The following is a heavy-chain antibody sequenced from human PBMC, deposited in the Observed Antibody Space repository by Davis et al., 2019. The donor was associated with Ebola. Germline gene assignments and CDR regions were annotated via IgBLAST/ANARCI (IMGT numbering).Heavy chain of an antibody. CDR2: INTGSNTI. D-gene: IGHD3-9*01. V-gene: IGHV3-48*02. CDR1: GFTFRVYN. J-gene: IGHJ6*02. CDR3: ARQDYDILTGPDSQLSYYYSYAMDV. Sequence: GESLKISCEASGFTFRVYNMNWVRQAPGMGLEWLSYINTGSNTIYYADSVKGRFTISRDNAKNSLYLQMNSLTHADTAVYYCARQDYDILTGPDSQLSYYYSYAMDVWGQGTAVAASS.